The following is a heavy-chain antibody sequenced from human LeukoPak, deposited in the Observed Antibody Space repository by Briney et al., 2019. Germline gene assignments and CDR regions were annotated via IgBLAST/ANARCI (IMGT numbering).Heavy chain of an antibody. CDR3: ASLMVVAAENWFDP. V-gene: IGHV4-34*01. CDR2: INHSGST. CDR1: GGSFSGYY. D-gene: IGHD2-15*01. J-gene: IGHJ5*02. Sequence: SETLSHTCAVYGGSFSGYYWSWIRQPPGKGLEWIGEINHSGSTNYNPSPKSRVTISVDTSKNQFSLKLSSVTAADTAVYYCASLMVVAAENWFDPWGQGTLVTVSS.